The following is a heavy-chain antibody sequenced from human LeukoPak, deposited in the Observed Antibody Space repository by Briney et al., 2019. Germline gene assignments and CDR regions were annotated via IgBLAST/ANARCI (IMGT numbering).Heavy chain of an antibody. Sequence: PSETLSLTCAVYGGSFSGYCWSWIRQPPGKGLEWIGEINHSGSTNYNPSLKSRVTISVDTSKNQFSLKLSSVTAADTAVYYCARGRVGYCSGGSCPLFDYWGQGTLVTVSS. D-gene: IGHD2-15*01. CDR2: INHSGST. V-gene: IGHV4-34*01. CDR3: ARGRVGYCSGGSCPLFDY. CDR1: GGSFSGYC. J-gene: IGHJ4*02.